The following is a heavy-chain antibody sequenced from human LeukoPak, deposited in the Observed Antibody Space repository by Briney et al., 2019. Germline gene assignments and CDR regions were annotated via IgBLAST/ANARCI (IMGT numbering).Heavy chain of an antibody. CDR2: ISYDGSNK. CDR3: ARVYSGGFPHLDY. D-gene: IGHD1-26*01. V-gene: IGHV3-30*04. Sequence: GGSLRLSCAASGFTFSSYAMHWVRQAPGKGLEWVAVISYDGSNKYYADSVKGRFTISRDNYKNTLYLQMNSLRAEDTAIYYCARVYSGGFPHLDYWGQGTLVTVSS. J-gene: IGHJ4*02. CDR1: GFTFSSYA.